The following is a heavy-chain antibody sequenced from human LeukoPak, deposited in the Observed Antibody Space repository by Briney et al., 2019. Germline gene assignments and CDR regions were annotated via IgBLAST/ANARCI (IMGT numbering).Heavy chain of an antibody. D-gene: IGHD4-23*01. CDR3: ASARWSPYYYYYYMDV. Sequence: ASVTVSCKASGYTFTSYHMHWVRQAPGQGLEWMGIINPSGGSTSYAQKFQGRVTMTRDMSTSTVYMELSSLRSEDTAVYYCASARWSPYYYYYYMDVWGKGTTVTVSS. J-gene: IGHJ6*03. V-gene: IGHV1-46*01. CDR1: GYTFTSYH. CDR2: INPSGGST.